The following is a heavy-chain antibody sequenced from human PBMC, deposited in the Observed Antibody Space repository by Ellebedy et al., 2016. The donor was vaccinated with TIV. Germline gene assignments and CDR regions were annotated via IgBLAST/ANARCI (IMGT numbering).Heavy chain of an antibody. CDR3: ARDSEQVLTAYPDAFDI. V-gene: IGHV3-48*02. Sequence: GGSLRLSXVASGFTFTSYSMNWVRQMPGKGLEWVAHITSSINTTYYADAVKGRFTISTDNAKNSLYLEMNSLRDDDTAVYYCARDSEQVLTAYPDAFDIWGQGTMVIVSS. CDR2: ITSSINTT. D-gene: IGHD3-9*01. J-gene: IGHJ3*02. CDR1: GFTFTSYS.